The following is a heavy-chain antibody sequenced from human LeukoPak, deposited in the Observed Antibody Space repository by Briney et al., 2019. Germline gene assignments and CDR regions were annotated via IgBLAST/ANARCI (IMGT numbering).Heavy chain of an antibody. Sequence: RPGGSLRLSCAASGFTFSSYWMHWVRQAPGKGLVWVSRINSDGSSTGYADSVKGRFTISRDNAKNTLYLQMNSLGAEDTAVYYCASQLLWFGELLPPDYWGQGTLVTVSS. J-gene: IGHJ4*02. CDR2: INSDGSST. D-gene: IGHD3-10*01. V-gene: IGHV3-74*01. CDR1: GFTFSSYW. CDR3: ASQLLWFGELLPPDY.